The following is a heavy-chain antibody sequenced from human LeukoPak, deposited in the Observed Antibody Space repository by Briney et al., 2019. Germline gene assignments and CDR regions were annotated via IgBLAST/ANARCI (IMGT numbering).Heavy chain of an antibody. Sequence: PSETLSLTCTVSNGSISSYYWTWIRQPPGKELEWIGYIYYSGSTNYNPSLESRDTISVDTSKNLFFLRLSSVTAADTAMYYCARVSYTYGPHDYWGQGTLVTVSS. CDR2: IYYSGST. V-gene: IGHV4-59*01. J-gene: IGHJ4*02. D-gene: IGHD2-8*01. CDR3: ARVSYTYGPHDY. CDR1: NGSISSYY.